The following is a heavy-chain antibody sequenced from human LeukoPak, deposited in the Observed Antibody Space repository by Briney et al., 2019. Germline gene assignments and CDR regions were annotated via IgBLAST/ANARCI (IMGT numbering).Heavy chain of an antibody. V-gene: IGHV3-48*01. D-gene: IGHD4-17*01. Sequence: PGGSLRLSCAASGFTFSTYPMNWVRQAPGKGLEWISHIRDSGTTDYADSVKGRFTISRDNAKNSLYLQLNSLRAEDTAVYYCARHHDYAFDNWGQGTLVAVSS. CDR3: ARHHDYAFDN. CDR1: GFTFSTYP. CDR2: IRDSGTT. J-gene: IGHJ4*02.